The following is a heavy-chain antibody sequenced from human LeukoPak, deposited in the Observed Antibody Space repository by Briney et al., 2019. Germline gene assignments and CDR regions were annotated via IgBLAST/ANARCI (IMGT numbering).Heavy chain of an antibody. CDR3: ARDDPAGTLNY. V-gene: IGHV3-74*01. J-gene: IGHJ4*02. CDR1: GITFSSYW. D-gene: IGHD6-13*01. Sequence: GGPLRLSCAASGITFSSYWMHWVRQAPGKALVWVSRINSDGSSTNYADSVKGRFTISRDNAKNTLYLQVNSLRAEDTAVYYCARDDPAGTLNYWGQGTLVTVSS. CDR2: INSDGSST.